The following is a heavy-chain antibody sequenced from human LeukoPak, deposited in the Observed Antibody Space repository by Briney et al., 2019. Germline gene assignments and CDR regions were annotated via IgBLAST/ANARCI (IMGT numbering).Heavy chain of an antibody. D-gene: IGHD5-24*01. CDR1: GGSISSYH. Sequence: PSETLSLTCTVSGGSISSYHWSWIRQPPGKGLEWIGYIYYSGSTSYNPSLRSRVTISVDTSKNQFSLKLYSVTAADTAVYYCARAGTLQSNPSAFDIWGQGTMVTVSS. CDR2: IYYSGST. CDR3: ARAGTLQSNPSAFDI. V-gene: IGHV4-59*01. J-gene: IGHJ3*02.